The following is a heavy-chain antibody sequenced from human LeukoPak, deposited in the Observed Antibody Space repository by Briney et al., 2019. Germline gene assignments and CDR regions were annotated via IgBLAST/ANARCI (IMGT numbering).Heavy chain of an antibody. CDR3: ARDRDVDDFDS. J-gene: IGHJ4*01. V-gene: IGHV4-39*07. D-gene: IGHD2-15*01. CDR2: MSYSGHT. Sequence: SETLSLTCTISGDSTGRLNYYWGWIRQPPGKGLEWIVSMSYSGHTYYNPSLKSRVPTSIATSKNTWCLNLKSVTTADTAVYCWARDRDVDDFDSWGHGTLVTVSS. CDR1: GDSTGRLNYY.